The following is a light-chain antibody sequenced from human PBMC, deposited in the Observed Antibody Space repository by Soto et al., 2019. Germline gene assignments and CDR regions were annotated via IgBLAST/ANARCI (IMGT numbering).Light chain of an antibody. J-gene: IGKJ3*01. Sequence: DIQMTQSPSSVSASVGETVTITCRASQDISTWLVWYQRNPGKAPKVLISAASNLHSGVPSRFSGSGSATDFARTIISLQPEDFATYFCQQASSFPLTFGPGTKVDVK. V-gene: IGKV1-12*01. CDR1: QDISTW. CDR3: QQASSFPLT. CDR2: AAS.